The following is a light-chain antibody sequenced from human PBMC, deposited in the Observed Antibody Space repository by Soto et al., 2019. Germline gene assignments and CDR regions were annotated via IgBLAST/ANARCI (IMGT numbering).Light chain of an antibody. J-gene: IGKJ1*01. V-gene: IGKV3-20*01. CDR2: ATS. CDR1: QSVSSSS. Sequence: EIVLTQSPGTLSLSPGERATLSCRASQSVSSSSLAWYQQKPGQAPRLLIYATSSRAAGIPDRFSGSGSGTDFTLTISRLEPEDFAVYYCQQYGSSPWTFGQGNKVEIK. CDR3: QQYGSSPWT.